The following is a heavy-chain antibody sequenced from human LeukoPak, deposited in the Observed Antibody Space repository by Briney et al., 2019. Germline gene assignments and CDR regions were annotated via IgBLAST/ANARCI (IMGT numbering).Heavy chain of an antibody. CDR1: GFAFSSNA. Sequence: PGGSLRLSCSASGFAFSSNAMHWVRQAPGKGLEYVSRITSNGGATYYADSVKGRFTISRDNSKNTLFLQMSSLRPEDTAVYYCVKSGGSAATGGYYFDCWGQGTLVTVSS. CDR2: ITSNGGAT. D-gene: IGHD6-13*01. CDR3: VKSGGSAATGGYYFDC. J-gene: IGHJ4*02. V-gene: IGHV3-64D*09.